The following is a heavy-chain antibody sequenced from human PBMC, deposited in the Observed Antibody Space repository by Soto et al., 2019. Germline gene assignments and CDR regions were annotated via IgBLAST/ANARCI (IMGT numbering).Heavy chain of an antibody. J-gene: IGHJ4*02. CDR1: GGTFSNDI. Sequence: GASVKVSCKASGGTFSNDIITWVRQAPGQGLEWMGRIIPLLEIANYAQKIQGRVTITADKSTSTANMKQNSLRSENTAVYYCVRDSPIGSTYSGYDGIDYWGQGTLVTVSS. CDR2: IIPLLEIA. D-gene: IGHD5-12*01. CDR3: VRDSPIGSTYSGYDGIDY. V-gene: IGHV1-69*04.